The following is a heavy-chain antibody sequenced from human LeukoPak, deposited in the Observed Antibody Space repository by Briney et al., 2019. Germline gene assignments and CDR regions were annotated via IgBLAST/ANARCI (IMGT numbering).Heavy chain of an antibody. J-gene: IGHJ6*03. CDR1: GFTFSSYA. CDR2: ISYDGSNK. V-gene: IGHV3-30*04. CDR3: ARETHKYYYESSGYYATGYYYYMDV. Sequence: GGSLRLSCAASGFTFSSYAMHWVRQAPGKGLEWVAVISYDGSNKYYADSVKGRFTISRDNSKNTLYLQMNSLRAEDTAVYYCARETHKYYYESSGYYATGYYYYMDVWGKGTTVTTSS. D-gene: IGHD3-22*01.